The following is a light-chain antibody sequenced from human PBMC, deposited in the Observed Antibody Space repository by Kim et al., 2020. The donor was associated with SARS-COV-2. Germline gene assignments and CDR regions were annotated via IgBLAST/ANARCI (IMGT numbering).Light chain of an antibody. V-gene: IGKV1-39*01. CDR2: TAS. CDR3: QQTSSAPRT. CDR1: QDISRY. J-gene: IGKJ1*01. Sequence: DIQMTQSPSSLSDSVGDRVTITCRASQDISRYLNWYQQKPGKAPKLLIYTASSLQSGVPSRFTGSGSETDFTLTITSLQPEDFATYYCQQTSSAPRTFGQGTKVDIK.